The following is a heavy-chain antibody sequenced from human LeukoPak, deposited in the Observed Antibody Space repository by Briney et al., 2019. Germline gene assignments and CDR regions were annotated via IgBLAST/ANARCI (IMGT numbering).Heavy chain of an antibody. V-gene: IGHV3-21*01. CDR3: AIDSVGTSYRAGYYYYMDV. Sequence: GGFLRLSCAASGFTFSSYCMRWVRRALGKGLEWGSAISSSSSYVYYAESVKGRFTISRDKSMNSLYLLMKSLRSEDTAVYYCAIDSVGTSYRAGYYYYMDVWGKGTTVTVSS. D-gene: IGHD2-2*01. CDR1: GFTFSSYC. J-gene: IGHJ6*03. CDR2: ISSSSSYV.